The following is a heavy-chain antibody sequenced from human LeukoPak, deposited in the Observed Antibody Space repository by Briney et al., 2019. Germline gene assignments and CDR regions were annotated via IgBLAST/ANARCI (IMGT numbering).Heavy chain of an antibody. CDR2: IRYEGDDK. V-gene: IGHV3-30*02. CDR1: GFTFSNYG. CDR3: ARESTTYRVYGLDAFDV. J-gene: IGHJ3*01. Sequence: SGGSLRLSCAASGFTFSNYGMHWVRQAPGKGLEWVAFIRYEGDDKFYADSVKGRFTISRDSSKNTLYLQMNSLGPEDTAVFYCARESTTYRVYGLDAFDVWGQGTVVTVSS. D-gene: IGHD5/OR15-5a*01.